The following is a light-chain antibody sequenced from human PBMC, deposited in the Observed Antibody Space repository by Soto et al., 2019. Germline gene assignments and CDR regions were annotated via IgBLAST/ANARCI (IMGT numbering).Light chain of an antibody. V-gene: IGLV1-44*01. CDR2: SNK. CDR3: AAWDDSLNGLV. J-gene: IGLJ3*02. Sequence: QSVLTQTPSASGTPGQRVTISCSGSSSNIGSNTVNWYQQLPGTAPKLLIYSNKQRPSGVPDRFSGSKSGTSASLAISGLQSEDEADYYCAAWDDSLNGLVFGGGTKLTVL. CDR1: SSNIGSNT.